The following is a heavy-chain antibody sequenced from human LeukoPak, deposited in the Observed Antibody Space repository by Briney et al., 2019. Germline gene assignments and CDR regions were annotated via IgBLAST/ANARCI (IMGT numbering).Heavy chain of an antibody. CDR1: GYTFTSFY. CDR2: FNPSGSST. J-gene: IGHJ4*02. D-gene: IGHD3-22*01. Sequence: ASVKVSCKASGYTFTSFYMHWVRQAPGQGLEWMGIFNPSGSSTTYAQKFQGRVTMTRDTSTSIVYMELSSLGSEDTAVYYCARDREYYYDSSGYYIPYFDYWGQGTLVTVSS. CDR3: ARDREYYYDSSGYYIPYFDY. V-gene: IGHV1-46*01.